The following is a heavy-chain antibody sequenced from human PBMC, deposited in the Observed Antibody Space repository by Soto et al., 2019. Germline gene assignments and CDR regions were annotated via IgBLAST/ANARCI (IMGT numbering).Heavy chain of an antibody. J-gene: IGHJ5*02. CDR1: GASVRSYH. CDR2: VQMSGTT. CDR3: AKDRSTMRWFDP. V-gene: IGHV4-4*07. D-gene: IGHD1-1*01. Sequence: ETLSLTCAVSGASVRSYHWSWIRQAAGKGLEWIGRVQMSGTTNYNPSLKTRVTMSLDTSKNEVSLRMTSVTAADTAVYFCAKDRSTMRWFDPWGQGILVTVSS.